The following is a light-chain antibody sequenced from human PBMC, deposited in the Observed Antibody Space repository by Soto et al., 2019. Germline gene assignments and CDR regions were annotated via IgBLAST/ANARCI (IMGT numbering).Light chain of an antibody. J-gene: IGKJ1*01. CDR1: QSVSSN. CDR2: GAS. CDR3: QQYNNWPQT. Sequence: EIVITQSPATLSVSPGERATLSCRASQSVSSNLAWYQQKNGQSPRILIYGASTRDTGIPARFSGSGSGTEFTLTISRLQSEDFSVYYCQQYNNWPQTFGQGTKVDIK. V-gene: IGKV3-15*01.